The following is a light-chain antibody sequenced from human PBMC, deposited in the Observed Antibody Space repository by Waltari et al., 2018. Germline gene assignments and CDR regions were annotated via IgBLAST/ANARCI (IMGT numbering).Light chain of an antibody. Sequence: DIVMTQSPDSLAVSLGERATINCKVSQNILYTSNNKNYLAWYQRKPGQPPKLLFYWASTRESGVPDRFSGSGSGTDFTLTISSLQAEDVAIYYCQQYYNTPYTFGQGTKLEI. J-gene: IGKJ2*01. CDR1: QNILYTSNNKNY. CDR3: QQYYNTPYT. CDR2: WAS. V-gene: IGKV4-1*01.